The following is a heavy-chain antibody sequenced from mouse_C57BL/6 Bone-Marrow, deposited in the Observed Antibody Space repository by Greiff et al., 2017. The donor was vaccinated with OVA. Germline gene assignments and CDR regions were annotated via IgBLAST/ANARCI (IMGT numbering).Heavy chain of an antibody. V-gene: IGHV1-15*01. D-gene: IGHD2-5*01. CDR2: IDPETGGT. Sequence: VKLQQSGAELGRPGASVTLSCKASGYTFTDYEMHWVKQTPGHGLEWIGAIDPETGGTAYNQKFKGKAILTADKSSSTAYMELRSLTSEDSAVYYCTRGYSNYYAMDYWGQGTSVTVSS. CDR3: TRGYSNYYAMDY. J-gene: IGHJ4*01. CDR1: GYTFTDYE.